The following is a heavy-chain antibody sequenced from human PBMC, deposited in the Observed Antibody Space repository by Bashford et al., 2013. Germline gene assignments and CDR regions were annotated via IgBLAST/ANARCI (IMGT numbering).Heavy chain of an antibody. J-gene: IGHJ4*02. CDR2: IKSKTDGGTT. CDR1: GFTFSNAW. CDR3: TTDMGDSGIRFFDY. D-gene: IGHD3-3*01. V-gene: IGHV3-15*01. Sequence: GSLRLSCAASGFTFSNAWMSWVRQAPGRGWSGFGRIKSKTDGGTTDYAAPVKGRFTISRDDSKNTLYLQMNSLKTEDTAVYYCTTDMGDSGIRFFDYWGQGTLVTVSS.